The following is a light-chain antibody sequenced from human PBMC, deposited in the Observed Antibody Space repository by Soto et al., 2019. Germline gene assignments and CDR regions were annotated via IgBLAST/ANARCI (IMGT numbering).Light chain of an antibody. CDR3: QQYGSSLLFT. V-gene: IGKV3-20*01. Sequence: EIVLTQSPGTQSLSPGERATLSCRASQSVSSSYLAWYQQKPGQAPRLLIYGASSRATGIPDRFSGSGSGTDFILTISRLEPEDFAVYYCQQYGSSLLFTFGPGTKVDIK. CDR1: QSVSSSY. J-gene: IGKJ3*01. CDR2: GAS.